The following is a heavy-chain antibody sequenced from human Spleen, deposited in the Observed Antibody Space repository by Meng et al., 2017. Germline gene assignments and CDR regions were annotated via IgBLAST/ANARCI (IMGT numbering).Heavy chain of an antibody. CDR3: AREVTYTYYYYYGMDV. J-gene: IGHJ6*02. CDR2: ISSSSSYI. V-gene: IGHV3-21*04. CDR1: GFTFSSYS. D-gene: IGHD2-21*02. Sequence: GGSLRLSCAASGFTFSSYSMNWVRQAPGKGLEWVSSISSSSSYIYYADSVKGRFTISRDNAENSLYLQMNSLRVEDTALYYCAREVTYTYYYYYGMDVWGQGTTVTVSS.